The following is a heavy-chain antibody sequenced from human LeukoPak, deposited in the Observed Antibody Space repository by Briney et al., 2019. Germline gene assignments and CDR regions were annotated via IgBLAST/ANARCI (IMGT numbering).Heavy chain of an antibody. V-gene: IGHV3-53*01. CDR1: GFTVSSNY. CDR3: ARGRPYYYDSSGYYPYDAFDI. Sequence: GGSLRLSCAASGFTVSSNYMSLVRQAPGKGLEWVSVIYSGGSTYYADSVKGRFTISRDNSKNTLYLQMNSLRAADTAVYYCARGRPYYYDSSGYYPYDAFDIWGQGTMVTVSS. J-gene: IGHJ3*02. D-gene: IGHD3-22*01. CDR2: IYSGGST.